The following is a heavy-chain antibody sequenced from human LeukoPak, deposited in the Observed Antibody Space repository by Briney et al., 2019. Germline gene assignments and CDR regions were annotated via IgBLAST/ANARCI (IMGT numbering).Heavy chain of an antibody. J-gene: IGHJ5*02. CDR3: ARAVRMGWFDP. Sequence: AGGSLRLSCAASGFTFSSYGMHWVRQAPGKGLEWVAVIWYDGSNKYYADSVKGRFTISRDNSKNTLYLQMNSLRAEDTAVYYCARAVRMGWFDPWGQGTLVTVSS. CDR2: IWYDGSNK. D-gene: IGHD1-26*01. V-gene: IGHV3-33*01. CDR1: GFTFSSYG.